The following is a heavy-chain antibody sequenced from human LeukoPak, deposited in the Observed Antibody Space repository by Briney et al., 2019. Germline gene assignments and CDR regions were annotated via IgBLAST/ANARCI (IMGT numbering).Heavy chain of an antibody. V-gene: IGHV1-2*04. CDR1: GYTFTGYY. Sequence: VASVKVSCKASGYTFTGYYMHWVRQAPGQGLEWMGWINPNSGGTNYAQKFQGWVTMTRDTSISTAYMELSRLRSEDTAVYYCASSSREIAPEDAFDIWGQGTMVTVSS. D-gene: IGHD6-25*01. CDR3: ASSSREIAPEDAFDI. J-gene: IGHJ3*02. CDR2: INPNSGGT.